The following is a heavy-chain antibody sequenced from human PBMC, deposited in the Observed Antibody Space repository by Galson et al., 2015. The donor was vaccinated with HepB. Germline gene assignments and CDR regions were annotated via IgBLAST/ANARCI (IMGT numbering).Heavy chain of an antibody. CDR1: GFTFSSYA. J-gene: IGHJ4*02. D-gene: IGHD3-10*01. CDR3: ARGRITMVRGVDY. Sequence: SLRLSCAASGFTFSSYAMHWVRQAPGKGLEWVAVISYDGSNKYYADSVKGRFTISRDNSKNTLYLQMNSLRAEDTAVYYCARGRITMVRGVDYWGQGTLVTVSS. CDR2: ISYDGSNK. V-gene: IGHV3-30*04.